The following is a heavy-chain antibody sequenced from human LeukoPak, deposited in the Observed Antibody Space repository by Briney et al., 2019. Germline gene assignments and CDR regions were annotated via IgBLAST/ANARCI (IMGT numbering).Heavy chain of an antibody. CDR2: MSGSGGST. CDR1: GFTFDDYG. D-gene: IGHD3-22*01. J-gene: IGHJ2*01. CDR3: AKDGYYDSSAYYYVRYFDL. V-gene: IGHV3-23*01. Sequence: GGSLRLSCAASGFTFDDYGMSWVRQAPGRGLEWVSAMSGSGGSTYYADSVKGRFTISRDNSKNTLYLQMNSLRAEDTAVYYCAKDGYYDSSAYYYVRYFDLWGRGTLVTVSS.